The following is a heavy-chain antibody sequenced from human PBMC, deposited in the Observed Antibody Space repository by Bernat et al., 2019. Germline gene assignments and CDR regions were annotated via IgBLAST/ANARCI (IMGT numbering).Heavy chain of an antibody. CDR1: GGSISSSNW. D-gene: IGHD3-9*01. Sequence: QVQLQESGPGLVKPSGTLSLTCAVSGGSISSSNWWSWVRQPPGKGLEWIGEIYHSGSTNYNPSLKSRVTISVDKSKNQFSLKLSPVTAADTAVYYCARASLYSRRHHPWLDYYFGMDVWGQGPPVTVSS. CDR2: IYHSGST. J-gene: IGHJ6*02. V-gene: IGHV4-4*02. CDR3: ARASLYSRRHHPWLDYYFGMDV.